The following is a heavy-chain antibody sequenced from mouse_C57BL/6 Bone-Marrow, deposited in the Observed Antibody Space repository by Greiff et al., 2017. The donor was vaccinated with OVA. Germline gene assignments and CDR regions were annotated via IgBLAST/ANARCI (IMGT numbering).Heavy chain of an antibody. Sequence: QVQLQQSGPELVKPGASVKMSCKASGYTFTSYWITWVKQRPGQGLEWIGDIYPGSGSTNYNEKFKSKATLTVDTSSSTAYMQLSSLTSEDSAVYYCAREGLITTVVAHYFDYWGQGTTLTVSS. CDR1: GYTFTSYW. D-gene: IGHD1-1*01. CDR3: AREGLITTVVAHYFDY. CDR2: IYPGSGST. V-gene: IGHV1-55*01. J-gene: IGHJ2*01.